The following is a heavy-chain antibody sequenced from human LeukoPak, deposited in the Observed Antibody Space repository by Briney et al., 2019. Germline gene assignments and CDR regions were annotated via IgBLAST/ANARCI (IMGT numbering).Heavy chain of an antibody. CDR1: GGSISSYY. Sequence: SETLSLTCTVSGGSISSYYWSWIRQPPGKGLEWIGYIYYSGSTNYNPSLKSRVTISVDTSKNQFSLKLTSVTAADTAVYFCARLSRSWYYFDYWGQGTVVTVSS. D-gene: IGHD2-2*01. V-gene: IGHV4-59*08. CDR2: IYYSGST. CDR3: ARLSRSWYYFDY. J-gene: IGHJ4*02.